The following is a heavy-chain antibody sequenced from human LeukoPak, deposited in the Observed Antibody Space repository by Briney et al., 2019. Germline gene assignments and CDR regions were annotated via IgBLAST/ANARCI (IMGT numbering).Heavy chain of an antibody. Sequence: GSLRLSCAASGFTFSSYALSWVRQAPGKGLEWLGEISHTGNTHYNPSLKSRVTVSVDISADMSTTRVSLNLKSVTAADMAIYYCARGPGHSFKYWGQGTRVTVSS. D-gene: IGHD1-1*01. CDR2: ISHTGNT. V-gene: IGHV4-34*01. CDR3: ARGPGHSFKY. CDR1: GFTFSSYA. J-gene: IGHJ4*02.